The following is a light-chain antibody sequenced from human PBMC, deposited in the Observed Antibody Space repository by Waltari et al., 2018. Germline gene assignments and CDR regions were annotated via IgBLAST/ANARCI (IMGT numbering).Light chain of an antibody. Sequence: QSALTQPASVTGSPGQSITISCTGTSSDIGSYDYVSWYQQHPDKVPKLIIYDVTHRQSGIFDRFSCSKSGNTASLTISRLQAEDEAIYYCSSYTTSGTGVFGGGTKVTVL. CDR3: SSYTTSGTGV. J-gene: IGLJ3*02. CDR1: SSDIGSYDY. V-gene: IGLV2-14*01. CDR2: DVT.